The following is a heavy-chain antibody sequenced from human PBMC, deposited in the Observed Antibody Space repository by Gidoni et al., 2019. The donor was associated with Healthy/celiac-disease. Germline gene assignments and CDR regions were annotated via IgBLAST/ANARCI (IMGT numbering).Heavy chain of an antibody. D-gene: IGHD5-18*01. CDR3: ARSRRGYSLYYYYYGMDV. CDR1: GGSICSYY. CDR2: IYTSGST. Sequence: QVQLQESGPGLVKPSATLSLPCTVSGGSICSYYWSWIRQPAGKGLEWIGRIYTSGSTNYNPSLKSRVTMSVDTSKNQFSLKLSSVTAADTAVYYCARSRRGYSLYYYYYGMDVWGQGTTVTVSS. V-gene: IGHV4-4*07. J-gene: IGHJ6*02.